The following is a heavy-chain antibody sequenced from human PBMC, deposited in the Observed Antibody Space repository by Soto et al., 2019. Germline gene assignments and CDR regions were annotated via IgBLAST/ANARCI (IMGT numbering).Heavy chain of an antibody. V-gene: IGHV4-34*01. Sequence: QVQLQQWGAGLLKPSETLSLTCAVYGGSFSGYYWSWIRQPPGKGLEWIGEINHSGSTNYNPSLKSRVTISVDTSKNQFSLKLSSVTAADTAVYYCARTIVVVVAATVRWFDPWGQGTLVTVSS. CDR2: INHSGST. CDR1: GGSFSGYY. D-gene: IGHD2-15*01. CDR3: ARTIVVVVAATVRWFDP. J-gene: IGHJ5*02.